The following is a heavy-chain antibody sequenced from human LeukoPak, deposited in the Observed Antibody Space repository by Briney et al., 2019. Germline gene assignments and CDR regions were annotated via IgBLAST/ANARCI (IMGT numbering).Heavy chain of an antibody. CDR1: GYTFTGYY. V-gene: IGHV1-18*04. J-gene: IGHJ5*02. D-gene: IGHD6-25*01. CDR2: ISAYNGNT. CDR3: ARDEPSSGLVFDP. Sequence: GASVKVSCKASGYTFTGYYMHWVRQAPGQGLEWMGWISAYNGNTNYAQKLQGRVTMTTDTSTSTAYMELRSLRSDDTAVYYCARDEPSSGLVFDPWGQGTLVTVSS.